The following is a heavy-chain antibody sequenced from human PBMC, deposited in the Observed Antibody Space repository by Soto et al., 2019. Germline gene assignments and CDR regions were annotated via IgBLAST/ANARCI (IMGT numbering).Heavy chain of an antibody. D-gene: IGHD6-19*01. J-gene: IGHJ4*02. V-gene: IGHV4-30-4*01. CDR2: VYYTGGS. Sequence: PSETLSLTCFVSGGSVTSYHWSWIRQPPGKGLEWIAYVYYTGGSYYNPSLKSRATISIDTSKNQFSLKMNSVTAADTAVYYCARDYRSGYDNWGQGGLVTVAS. CDR1: GGSVTSYH. CDR3: ARDYRSGYDN.